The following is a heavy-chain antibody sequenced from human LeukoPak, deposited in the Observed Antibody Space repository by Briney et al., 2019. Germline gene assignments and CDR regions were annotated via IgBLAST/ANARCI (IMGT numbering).Heavy chain of an antibody. V-gene: IGHV4-59*01. CDR3: ARAKGGNPYFDY. J-gene: IGHJ4*02. Sequence: SETLSLTCTVSGGSISPNYWSWIRQPPGKGLEWIAYIYHSGNTYYNPSLRSRVTMSVATSKNQFSLKLSSVTAADTAVYYCARAKGGNPYFDYWGQGTLVTVSS. CDR2: IYHSGNT. CDR1: GGSISPNY. D-gene: IGHD4-23*01.